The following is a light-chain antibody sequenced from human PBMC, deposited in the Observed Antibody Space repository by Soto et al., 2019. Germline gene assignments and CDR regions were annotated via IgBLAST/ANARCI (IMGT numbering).Light chain of an antibody. CDR2: KAS. CDR1: QTMSSW. V-gene: IGKV1-5*03. Sequence: DIQMTQSPSTLSGSVGDRITITCRASQTMSSWLAWYQQKPGKAPKLLIYKASTLKSGVPSRFSGSGSGTEFTLTISSLQPDDFATYYCQHYNSYSGAFGQGTKV. J-gene: IGKJ1*01. CDR3: QHYNSYSGA.